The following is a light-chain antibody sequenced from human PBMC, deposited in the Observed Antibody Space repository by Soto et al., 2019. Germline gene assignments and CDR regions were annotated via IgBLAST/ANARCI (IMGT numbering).Light chain of an antibody. CDR1: QSISSW. CDR3: QQYSSYSRA. CDR2: KAS. J-gene: IGKJ1*01. Sequence: DIQMTQSPSTLSASVGDRVTITCRASQSISSWLAWYQQKPGKAPKLLIYKASNLESGVPSRFSGSGSGTVFTLTISSLQPDDFATYYCQQYSSYSRAFGQGTKVEIK. V-gene: IGKV1-5*03.